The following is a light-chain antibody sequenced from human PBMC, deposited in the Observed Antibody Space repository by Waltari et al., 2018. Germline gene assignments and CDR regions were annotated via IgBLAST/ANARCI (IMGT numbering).Light chain of an antibody. CDR2: DAS. V-gene: IGKV3-11*01. Sequence: IVLTPSPATLSLSPGETATLPCRASQSVGTYLAWYQQKPGQAPRLLIYDASNRATGIPDRFRGSGSGTDFTLTISSLEAEDFAVYYCQQRSNWTPHTFGQGARLEIK. CDR1: QSVGTY. CDR3: QQRSNWTPHT. J-gene: IGKJ2*01.